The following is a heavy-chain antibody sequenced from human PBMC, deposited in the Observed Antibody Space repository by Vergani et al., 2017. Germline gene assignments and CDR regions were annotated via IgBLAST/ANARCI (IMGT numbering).Heavy chain of an antibody. CDR2: INPNSGGT. V-gene: IGHV1-2*02. D-gene: IGHD3-3*01. CDR3: ARGKSGPFQNAFDI. CDR1: GYTFTGYY. J-gene: IGHJ3*02. Sequence: VSCKASGYTFTGYYMHWVRQAPGQGLEWMGWINPNSGGTNYAQKFQGRVTMTRNTSISTAYMELSSLRSEDTAVYYCARGKSGPFQNAFDIWGQGTMVTVSS.